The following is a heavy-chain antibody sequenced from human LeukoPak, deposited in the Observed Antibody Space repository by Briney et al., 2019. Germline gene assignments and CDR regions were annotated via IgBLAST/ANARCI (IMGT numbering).Heavy chain of an antibody. V-gene: IGHV3-21*04. CDR2: ISSSSSYI. Sequence: GGSLRLSCAASGFTFSSYSMNWVRQAPGKGLEWVSSISSSSSYIYYADSVKGRFTISRDNAKNSLYLQMNSLRAEDTAVYYCATAGGESTPAPWGSLWGQGTLVTVSS. CDR1: GFTFSSYS. D-gene: IGHD2-15*01. J-gene: IGHJ4*02. CDR3: ATAGGESTPAPWGSL.